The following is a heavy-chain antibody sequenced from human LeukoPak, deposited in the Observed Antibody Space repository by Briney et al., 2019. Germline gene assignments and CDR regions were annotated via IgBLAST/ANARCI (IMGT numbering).Heavy chain of an antibody. D-gene: IGHD6-6*01. CDR1: GGSISSYY. V-gene: IGHV4-4*09. CDR3: ARRTSSQPPYYYYYMDV. CDR2: IYTSGST. Sequence: SETLSLTCTVSGGSISSYYWSWIRQPPGKGLEWIGYIYTSGSTNYNPSLKSRVTISVDTSKNQFSPKLSSVTAADTAVYYCARRTSSQPPYYYYYMDVWGKGTTVTVSS. J-gene: IGHJ6*03.